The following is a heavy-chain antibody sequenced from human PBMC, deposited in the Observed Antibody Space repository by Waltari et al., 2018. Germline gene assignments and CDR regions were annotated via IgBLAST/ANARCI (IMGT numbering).Heavy chain of an antibody. Sequence: QVQLVQSGAEVKKPGASVKVSCKASGYTFTGYYMHWVRQAPGQGLEWMGWSNPNSGGTNSAQKCQGRVTMTRDTAISTADMELSRLRSDDTAVYYCATRYDSSGYYYENWYFDLWGRGTLVTVSS. D-gene: IGHD3-22*01. CDR1: GYTFTGYY. J-gene: IGHJ2*01. CDR3: ATRYDSSGYYYENWYFDL. V-gene: IGHV1-2*02. CDR2: SNPNSGGT.